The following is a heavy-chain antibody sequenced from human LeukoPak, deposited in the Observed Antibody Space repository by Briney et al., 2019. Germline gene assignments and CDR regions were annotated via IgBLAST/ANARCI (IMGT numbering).Heavy chain of an antibody. V-gene: IGHV3-21*01. Sequence: GGSLRLSCAASGFTFSSYSMNWVRQAPGKGLEWVSSISSSSSYIYYADSVKGRFTISRDNAKNSLYLQMNSLRAEDTAVYYCARDGLVWFGELYYFHYWGQGTLVTVSS. J-gene: IGHJ4*02. CDR2: ISSSSSYI. D-gene: IGHD3-10*01. CDR3: ARDGLVWFGELYYFHY. CDR1: GFTFSSYS.